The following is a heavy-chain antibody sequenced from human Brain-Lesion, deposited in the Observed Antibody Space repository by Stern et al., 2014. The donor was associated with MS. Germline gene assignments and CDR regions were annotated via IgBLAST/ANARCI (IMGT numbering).Heavy chain of an antibody. Sequence: EVQLVESGAEVKKPGESLKISCEASGYLFDDYWIGWVRQMSGRGLELVAIIFPRDSNTRYSPSVPGQGTIPADKSLSTAYLQWSSLKASDPAIYYCARSPATPSGYDRFDYWGQGALVTVSS. D-gene: IGHD5-12*01. V-gene: IGHV5-51*03. CDR1: GYLFDDYW. CDR2: IFPRDSNT. CDR3: ARSPATPSGYDRFDY. J-gene: IGHJ4*02.